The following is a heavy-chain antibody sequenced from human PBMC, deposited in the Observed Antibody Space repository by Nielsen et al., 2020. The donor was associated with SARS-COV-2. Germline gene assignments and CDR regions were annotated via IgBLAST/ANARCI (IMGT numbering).Heavy chain of an antibody. D-gene: IGHD2-21*02. CDR2: VYATGST. Sequence: SETLSLTCTVSGGSISSGSYYWSWIRQPAGKGLEWIGRVYATGSTNYNASLQSRVTISLDTSKNQFSLRLSSVTAADTAVYYCARHGRLLPYDYWGQGTLVTVSS. CDR3: ARHGRLLPYDY. J-gene: IGHJ4*02. V-gene: IGHV4-61*02. CDR1: GGSISSGSYY.